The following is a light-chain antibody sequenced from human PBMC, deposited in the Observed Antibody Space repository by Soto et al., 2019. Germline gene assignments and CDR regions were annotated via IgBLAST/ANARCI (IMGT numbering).Light chain of an antibody. CDR2: GAS. J-gene: IGKJ4*01. V-gene: IGKV3-15*01. CDR3: QQYSDWPHI. Sequence: EIVMTQSPVTLSVSPGERVTLSCRASESISNNLAWYQQKLGQAPRLLIYGASTRATGVPGRFSGSGSGTEFTLSISSLQSEDLAVYYCQQYSDWPHIFGGGTKV. CDR1: ESISNN.